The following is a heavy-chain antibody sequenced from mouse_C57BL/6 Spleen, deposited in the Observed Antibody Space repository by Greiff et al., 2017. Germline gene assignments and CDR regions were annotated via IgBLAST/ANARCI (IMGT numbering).Heavy chain of an antibody. D-gene: IGHD2-1*01. CDR2: IYPGDGDT. CDR1: GYAFSSYW. J-gene: IGHJ3*01. V-gene: IGHV1-80*01. CDR3: AREAGNYGFAY. Sequence: VKLMESGAELVKPGASVKISCKASGYAFSSYWMNWVKQRPGKGLEWIGQIYPGDGDTNYNGKFKGKATLTADKSSSTAYMQLSSLTSEDSAVYFCAREAGNYGFAYWGQGTLVTVSA.